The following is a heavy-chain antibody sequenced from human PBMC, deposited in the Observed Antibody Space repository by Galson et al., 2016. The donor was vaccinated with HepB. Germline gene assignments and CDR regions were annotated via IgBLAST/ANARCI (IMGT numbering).Heavy chain of an antibody. CDR3: ASRAGDYYDNSGYYYYYNYGMDV. J-gene: IGHJ6*02. Sequence: SVKVSCKASGGTFSHYAISWVRQAPGQGLEWMGGIIPIFGTANYAQNFQGRVTITADESTSTAYMELSSLRSEDTAVYYCASRAGDYYDNSGYYYYYNYGMDVWGQGTTATVSS. D-gene: IGHD3-22*01. V-gene: IGHV1-69*13. CDR2: IIPIFGTA. CDR1: GGTFSHYA.